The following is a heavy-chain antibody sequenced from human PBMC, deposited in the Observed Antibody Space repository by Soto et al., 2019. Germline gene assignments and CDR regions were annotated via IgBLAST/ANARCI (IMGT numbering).Heavy chain of an antibody. D-gene: IGHD3-10*01. CDR3: ARRRYYYGSGSYNYYGMDV. CDR1: GGTFSSYA. CDR2: IIPIFSTA. Sequence: QVQLVQSGAEVKKPGSSVKVSCKASGGTFSSYAISWVRQAPGQGLEWMGGIIPIFSTANYAQKFQGRVTITADESTSTAYMELSSLRSEDTAVYYCARRRYYYGSGSYNYYGMDVWGQGTTVTVSS. V-gene: IGHV1-69*01. J-gene: IGHJ6*02.